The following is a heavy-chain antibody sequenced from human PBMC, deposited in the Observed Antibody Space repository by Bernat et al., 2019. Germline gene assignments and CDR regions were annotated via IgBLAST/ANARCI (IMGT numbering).Heavy chain of an antibody. CDR2: ISYGGSNK. J-gene: IGHJ4*02. D-gene: IGHD3-3*01. V-gene: IGHV3-30-3*01. CDR1: GFTFSSYA. CDR3: ARGPYYDFWSGYYSVY. Sequence: QVQLVESGGGVVQPGRSLRLSCAASGFTFSSYAMHWVRQAPGKGLEWVAVISYGGSNKYYADSVKGRFTIPRDNSKNTLYLQMNSLRAEDTAVYYCARGPYYDFWSGYYSVYWGQGTLVTVSS.